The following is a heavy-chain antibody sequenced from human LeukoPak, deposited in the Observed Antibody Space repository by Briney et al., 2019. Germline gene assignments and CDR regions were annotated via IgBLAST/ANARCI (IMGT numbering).Heavy chain of an antibody. Sequence: GGSLRLSCAASGFTFDDYAMHWVRQAPGKGLEWVSLISGDGGSTYNADSVKGRFTISRDNSKNSLYLQMNSLRTEDTALYYCAKTGAGSGSYYNALYYFDYWGQGTLVTVSS. CDR3: AKTGAGSGSYYNALYYFDY. CDR1: GFTFDDYA. CDR2: ISGDGGST. D-gene: IGHD3-10*01. J-gene: IGHJ4*02. V-gene: IGHV3-43*02.